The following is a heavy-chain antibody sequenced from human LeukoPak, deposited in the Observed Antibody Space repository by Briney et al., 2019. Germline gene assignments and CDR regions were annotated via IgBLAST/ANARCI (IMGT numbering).Heavy chain of an antibody. CDR1: GFTFSSYN. CDR3: ARVAFGELWGMDV. J-gene: IGHJ6*04. CDR2: ISSSSDYI. D-gene: IGHD3-10*01. Sequence: GGSLRLSCAASGFTFSSYNMDWVRQAPGKGLEWVSSISSSSDYIYYADSVKGRFTISRDSATNSLYLQMNSLRAEDTAVYHCARVAFGELWGMDVWGKGTTVTISS. V-gene: IGHV3-21*01.